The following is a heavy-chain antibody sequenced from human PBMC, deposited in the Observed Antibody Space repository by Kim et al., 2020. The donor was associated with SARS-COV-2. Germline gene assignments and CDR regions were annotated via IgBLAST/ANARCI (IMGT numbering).Heavy chain of an antibody. J-gene: IGHJ4*02. Sequence: ASVKVSCQASGYAFTSYAMHWVRQAPGQRLEWMGWINAGNGNTKYSQKFQGRVTITRDTSASTAHMELSSLRSEDTAVYYCARPPLLWFGELAAYFDYCGQGTLVTVSS. CDR1: GYAFTSYA. V-gene: IGHV1-3*01. CDR3: ARPPLLWFGELAAYFDY. CDR2: INAGNGNT. D-gene: IGHD3-10*01.